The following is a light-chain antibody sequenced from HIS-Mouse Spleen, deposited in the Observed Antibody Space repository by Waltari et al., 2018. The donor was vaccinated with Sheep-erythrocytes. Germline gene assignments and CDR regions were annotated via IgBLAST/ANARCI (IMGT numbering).Light chain of an antibody. CDR2: AAS. CDR1: QGISSW. J-gene: IGKJ5*01. V-gene: IGKV1-12*01. CDR3: QQANSFPIT. Sequence: DIQMTQSPCSVSASVGDRVNSPCRASQGISSWLDWYQQKPGKAPTLLIYAASSSKSGLPSRFSGSGSGTDFTLTISSLQPEDFAAYDCQQANSFPITFGQGTRLEIK.